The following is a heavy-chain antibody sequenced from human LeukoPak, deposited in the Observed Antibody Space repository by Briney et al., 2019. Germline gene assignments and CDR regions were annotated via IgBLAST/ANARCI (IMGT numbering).Heavy chain of an antibody. CDR3: ARVSDFWSGYVDY. J-gene: IGHJ4*02. Sequence: GGSLRLSCAASGYTFSSYEMNWVRQAPGKGLEWVSYISSSGSTIYYADTVKGRFTISRDNAKNSLYLQLNSLRAEDTAVYYCARVSDFWSGYVDYWGQGTLVTVSS. CDR1: GYTFSSYE. V-gene: IGHV3-48*03. D-gene: IGHD3-3*01. CDR2: ISSSGSTI.